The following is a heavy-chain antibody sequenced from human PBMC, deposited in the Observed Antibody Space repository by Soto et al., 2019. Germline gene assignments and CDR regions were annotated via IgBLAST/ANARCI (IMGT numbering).Heavy chain of an antibody. J-gene: IGHJ6*02. Sequence: SETLSLTCTVSADSISTSSYNWGWIRQPPGKGLEWIGSIYYSGSTYYNPSLKSRVTISVDTSKNQFSLKLSSVTAADTAVYYCAGNIVILPSAMGGADYYGMDVWGQGTTVTVSS. D-gene: IGHD2-2*01. CDR1: ADSISTSSYN. V-gene: IGHV4-39*01. CDR2: IYYSGST. CDR3: AGNIVILPSAMGGADYYGMDV.